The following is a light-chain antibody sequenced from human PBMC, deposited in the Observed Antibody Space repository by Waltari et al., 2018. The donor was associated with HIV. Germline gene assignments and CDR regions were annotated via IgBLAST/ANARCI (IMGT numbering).Light chain of an antibody. CDR2: GAS. J-gene: IGKJ1*01. V-gene: IGKV3-15*01. CDR1: QTVVAN. CDR3: QQYNRWPWT. Sequence: TQSPAPLSVSPGATFTLSCRASQTVVANVAWYKQKPGQAPRLLIFGASTRGSVIPDRFSGSGSGTDFTLTISSLQSEDFAIYYCQQYNRWPWTFGQGTRVEV.